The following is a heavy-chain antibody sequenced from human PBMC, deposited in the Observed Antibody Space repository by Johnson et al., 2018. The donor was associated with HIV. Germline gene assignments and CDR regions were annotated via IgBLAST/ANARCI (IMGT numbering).Heavy chain of an antibody. J-gene: IGHJ3*02. CDR2: IRYDGSNK. D-gene: IGHD3-3*01. V-gene: IGHV3-30*02. CDR1: GFTFSSYG. Sequence: VLLLESGGGVVQPGGSLRLSCAASGFTFSSYGMHWVRQAPGKGLEWVAFIRYDGSNKYYADSVKGRFTISRDNSKNTLYLQMNSLRAEDTAVYYCAKQLYDLNYDFWSGYPIWGQGTMVTVSS. CDR3: AKQLYDLNYDFWSGYPI.